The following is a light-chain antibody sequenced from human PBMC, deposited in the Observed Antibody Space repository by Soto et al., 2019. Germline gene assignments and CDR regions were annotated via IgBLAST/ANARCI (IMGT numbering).Light chain of an antibody. CDR2: LNSDGSH. J-gene: IGLJ3*02. CDR1: SGHSSYA. V-gene: IGLV4-69*01. Sequence: QLVLTQSPSASASLGASVKLTCTLSSGHSSYAIAWHQQQPEKGPRYLMKLNSDGSHSKGDGIPDRFSGSSSGAERYLTISGLQSEDEADSYCQPWGTGIPWVFGGGTKLTVL. CDR3: QPWGTGIPWV.